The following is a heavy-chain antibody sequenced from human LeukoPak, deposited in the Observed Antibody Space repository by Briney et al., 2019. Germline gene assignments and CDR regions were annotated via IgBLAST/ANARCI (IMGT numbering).Heavy chain of an antibody. Sequence: SETLSLTCAVYGGSFSGYYWSWIRQPPGKGLGWIGEINHSGSTNYNPSLKSRVTISVDTSKNQFSLKLSSVTAADTAVYYCARRRSNDYVWGSYRSALFDYWGQGTLVTVSS. J-gene: IGHJ4*02. CDR1: GGSFSGYY. V-gene: IGHV4-34*01. D-gene: IGHD3-16*02. CDR3: ARRRSNDYVWGSYRSALFDY. CDR2: INHSGST.